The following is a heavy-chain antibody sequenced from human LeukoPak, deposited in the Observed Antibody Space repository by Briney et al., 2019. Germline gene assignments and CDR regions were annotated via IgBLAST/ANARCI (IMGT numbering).Heavy chain of an antibody. J-gene: IGHJ3*02. CDR2: ISSSSSYI. CDR1: GFTFSSYT. V-gene: IGHV3-21*01. CDR3: AKSRYYDADAFDI. Sequence: PGGSLRLSCAASGFTFSSYTMNWVRQAPGKGLEGVSSISSSSSYIYYADSVKGRFTISRDNAKNSLYLQMNSLRAEDTAVYYCAKSRYYDADAFDIWGQGTIVTVSS. D-gene: IGHD3-3*01.